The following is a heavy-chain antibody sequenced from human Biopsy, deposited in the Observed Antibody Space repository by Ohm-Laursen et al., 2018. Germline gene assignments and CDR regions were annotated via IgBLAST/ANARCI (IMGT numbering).Heavy chain of an antibody. CDR1: GFTFNNYG. D-gene: IGHD5-18*01. J-gene: IGHJ6*02. Sequence: SLRLSCAASGFTFNNYGMQWVRQAPGKGLEWVAFIFYDGSNTYYADSVKGRFTISRDNSRDTLYLQMSSLRAEDTAVYYCAKDRYNYTPIGVVSMDVWGQGTTVTVSS. CDR2: IFYDGSNT. V-gene: IGHV3-30*18. CDR3: AKDRYNYTPIGVVSMDV.